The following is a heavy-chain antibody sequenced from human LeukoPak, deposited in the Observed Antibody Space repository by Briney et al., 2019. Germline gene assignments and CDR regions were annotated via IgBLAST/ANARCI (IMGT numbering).Heavy chain of an antibody. J-gene: IGHJ6*04. CDR1: GFIFSSYA. V-gene: IGHV3-30*04. Sequence: GGSLRLSCAASGFIFSSYAMHWVRQAPGKGLEWVAVISYDGSNKYYADSVKGRFTISRDNSKNTLYLQMNSLRAEDTAVYYCARSSMIVVVTPSLMDVWGKGTTVTVSS. D-gene: IGHD3-22*01. CDR3: ARSSMIVVVTPSLMDV. CDR2: ISYDGSNK.